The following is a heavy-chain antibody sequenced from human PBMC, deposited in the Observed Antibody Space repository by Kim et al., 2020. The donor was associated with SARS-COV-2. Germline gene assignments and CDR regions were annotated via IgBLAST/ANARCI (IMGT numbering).Heavy chain of an antibody. V-gene: IGHV3-11*01. J-gene: IGHJ6*02. CDR2: ISSSGSTI. CDR1: GFTFSDYY. D-gene: IGHD3-3*01. Sequence: GGSLRLSCAASGFTFSDYYMSWIRQAPGKGLEWVSYISSSGSTIYYADSVKGRFTISRDNAKNSLYLQMNSLRAEDTAVYYCARDQVGTIFGVLPRYYYGMDVWGQGTTVTVSS. CDR3: ARDQVGTIFGVLPRYYYGMDV.